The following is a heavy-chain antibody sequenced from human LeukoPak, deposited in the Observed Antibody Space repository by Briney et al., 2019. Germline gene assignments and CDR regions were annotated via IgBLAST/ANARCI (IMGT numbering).Heavy chain of an antibody. Sequence: SETLSLTCTVSGGSISSYYWGWIRQPPGKGLEWIGSIYHSGSTYYNPSLKSRVTISVDTSKNQFSLKLSSVTAADTAVYYCARGLLSGGNWFDPWGQGTLVTVSS. V-gene: IGHV4-38-2*02. CDR2: IYHSGST. CDR3: ARGLLSGGNWFDP. CDR1: GGSISSYY. D-gene: IGHD2-21*02. J-gene: IGHJ5*02.